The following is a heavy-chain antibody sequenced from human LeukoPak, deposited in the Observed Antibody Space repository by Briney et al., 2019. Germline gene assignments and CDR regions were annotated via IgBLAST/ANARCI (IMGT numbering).Heavy chain of an antibody. CDR3: ATEPMVRGVIIVDY. J-gene: IGHJ4*02. CDR1: GYTFTDYY. V-gene: IGHV1-69-2*01. CDR2: VDPEDGET. Sequence: ASVKISCKVSGYTFTDYYMHWVQQAPGKGLEWMGLVDPEDGETIYAEKLQGRVTITADTSTDTAYMELSSLRSEDTAVYYCATEPMVRGVIIVDYWGQGTLVTVSS. D-gene: IGHD3-10*01.